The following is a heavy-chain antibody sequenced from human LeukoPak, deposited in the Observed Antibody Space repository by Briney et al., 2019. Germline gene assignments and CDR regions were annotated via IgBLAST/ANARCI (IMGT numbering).Heavy chain of an antibody. Sequence: PSETLSLTCTVSGGSISGGSYYWAWIRQPPGKGLEWIGNIYYSGSTYYNPSLKSRVTLSVDTSKNQIPLRLSFVTAADTAVYYCARHKAYGAGTYSPYYFDYWGQGTPVTVSS. CDR3: ARHKAYGAGTYSPYYFDY. V-gene: IGHV4-39*01. J-gene: IGHJ4*02. CDR1: GGSISGGSYY. CDR2: IYYSGST. D-gene: IGHD3-10*01.